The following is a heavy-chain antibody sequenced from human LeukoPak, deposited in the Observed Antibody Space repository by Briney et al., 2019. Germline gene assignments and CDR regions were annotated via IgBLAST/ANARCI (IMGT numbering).Heavy chain of an antibody. CDR3: ARDLSNDYYYYYGMDV. V-gene: IGHV4-4*07. D-gene: IGHD3-16*02. Sequence: RPSETLSLTCTVSGGSISSYYWSWIRQPAGKGLEWIGRIYTSGSTNYNPSLKSRVTMSVDTSKNQFSLKLSSVTAADTAVYYCARDLSNDYYYYYGMDVWGQGTTVTVSS. CDR1: GGSISSYY. J-gene: IGHJ6*02. CDR2: IYTSGST.